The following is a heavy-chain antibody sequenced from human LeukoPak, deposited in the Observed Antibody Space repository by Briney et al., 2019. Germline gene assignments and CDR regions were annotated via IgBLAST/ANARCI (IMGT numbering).Heavy chain of an antibody. V-gene: IGHV3-11*01. J-gene: IGHJ6*02. Sequence: GRSLRLSCAASGFTFSDYYMSWIRQAPGKGLEWVSYISSSGSTIYYADSVKGRFTISRDNAKNSLYLQMNSLRAEDTALYYCASVYYYGMDVWGQGTTVTVSS. CDR2: ISSSGSTI. CDR3: ASVYYYGMDV. CDR1: GFTFSDYY.